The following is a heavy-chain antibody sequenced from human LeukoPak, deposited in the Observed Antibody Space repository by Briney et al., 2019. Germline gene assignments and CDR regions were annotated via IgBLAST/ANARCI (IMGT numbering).Heavy chain of an antibody. CDR3: ARDQLRLDEDYGDYVYYFDY. D-gene: IGHD4-17*01. Sequence: VSEKVSCNASGSTFTGYYMHWVRHAPGQGLERMGWINPNSGGTNYAQKFQGRVTMTRDTSISTAYMELSRLRSDDTAVYYCARDQLRLDEDYGDYVYYFDYWGQGTLVTVSS. J-gene: IGHJ4*02. V-gene: IGHV1-2*02. CDR1: GSTFTGYY. CDR2: INPNSGGT.